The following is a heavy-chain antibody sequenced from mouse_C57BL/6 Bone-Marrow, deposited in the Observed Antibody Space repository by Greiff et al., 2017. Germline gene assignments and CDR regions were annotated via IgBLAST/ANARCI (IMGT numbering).Heavy chain of an antibody. CDR1: GYTFTSYW. V-gene: IGHV1-69*01. CDR2: IDPSDSYT. Sequence: QVQLQQPGAELVMPGASVKLSCKASGYTFTSYWMHWVKQRPGRGLEWIGEIDPSDSYTKYNQKFKGKATLTVDKPSSTAYMQRSSLTSEDSVVYYCARVYYGASSVYFAVWGTGTTVTVSA. D-gene: IGHD1-1*01. CDR3: ARVYYGASSVYFAV. J-gene: IGHJ1*03.